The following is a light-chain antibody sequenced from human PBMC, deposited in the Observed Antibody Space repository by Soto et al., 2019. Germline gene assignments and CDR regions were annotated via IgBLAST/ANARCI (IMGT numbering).Light chain of an antibody. J-gene: IGKJ2*01. Sequence: EIVLTQSPGTLSLSPGERATLSCRTSQSVASTYLAWYQQKVGQAPRLLIYGTPTRATGIPDRFSGSGSGTDFTLTISRLEPEDSAVYYCQQYDGSVYTFGQGTKLEIK. CDR3: QQYDGSVYT. CDR2: GTP. CDR1: QSVASTY. V-gene: IGKV3-20*01.